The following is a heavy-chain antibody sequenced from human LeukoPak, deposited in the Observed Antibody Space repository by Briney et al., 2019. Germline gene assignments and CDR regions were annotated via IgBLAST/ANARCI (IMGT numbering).Heavy chain of an antibody. CDR3: ARGPFEYSSSRRVVWFDP. V-gene: IGHV7-4-1*02. CDR1: GYTFTSYA. D-gene: IGHD6-13*01. J-gene: IGHJ5*02. Sequence: GASVKVSCKASGYTFTSYAMNWVRQAPGQGLEWMGWINTNTGNPTYAQGFTGRFVFSLDTSVSTAYLQISSLKAEDTAVYYCARGPFEYSSSRRVVWFDPWGQGTLVTVSS. CDR2: INTNTGNP.